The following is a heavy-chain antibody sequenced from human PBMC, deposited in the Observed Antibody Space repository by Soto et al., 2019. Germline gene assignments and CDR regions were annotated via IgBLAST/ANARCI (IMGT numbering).Heavy chain of an antibody. V-gene: IGHV5-10-1*01. CDR1: GYIFTSYC. CDR3: ARHKRGGYYSLYYYYYYGLDV. Sequence: PGESLKISCKGSGYIFTSYCISCVRQMPGKGLERMGRIDPSDSYTNYSPSFQGHVTISADKSISTAYLQWSSLKASDTAMYYCARHKRGGYYSLYYYYYYGLDVWGQGTTVTVSS. D-gene: IGHD3-22*01. CDR2: IDPSDSYT. J-gene: IGHJ6*02.